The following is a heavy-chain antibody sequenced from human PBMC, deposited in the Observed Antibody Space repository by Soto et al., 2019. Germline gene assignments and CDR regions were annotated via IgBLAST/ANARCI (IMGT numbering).Heavy chain of an antibody. J-gene: IGHJ6*02. CDR3: ARGLYDILTGRYGMDV. CDR2: IIPIFGTA. V-gene: IGHV1-69*01. CDR1: GGTFSSYA. Sequence: QVQLVQSGAEVKKPGSSVKVSCTASGGTFSSYAISWVRQAPGQGLEWMGGIIPIFGTANYAQKFQGRVTITAEESTSTAYRELRSLRSEVTAVYYCARGLYDILTGRYGMDVWGQGTTVTVSS. D-gene: IGHD3-9*01.